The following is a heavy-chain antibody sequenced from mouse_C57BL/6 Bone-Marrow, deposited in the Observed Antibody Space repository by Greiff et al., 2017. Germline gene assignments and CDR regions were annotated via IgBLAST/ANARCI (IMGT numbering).Heavy chain of an antibody. V-gene: IGHV1-39*01. CDR2: IHPNYGTT. Sequence: EVQLVESGPELVKPGASVKISCKASGYSFTDYNMNWVKQSNGKSLEWIGVIHPNYGTTRYNQKFKGKATLTVDQSSSTAYMQLNSLTSEDSSVYYCGLITTVVSPYWGQGTLVTVSA. J-gene: IGHJ3*01. CDR3: GLITTVVSPY. CDR1: GYSFTDYN. D-gene: IGHD1-1*01.